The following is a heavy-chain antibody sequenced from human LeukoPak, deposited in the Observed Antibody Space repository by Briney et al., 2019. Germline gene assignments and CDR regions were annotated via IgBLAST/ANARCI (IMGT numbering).Heavy chain of an antibody. V-gene: IGHV3-30*04. CDR3: AAAMSVYFDY. CDR1: GFTFSSYA. CDR2: ISYDGSNK. Sequence: GGSLRLSCAVSGFTFSSYAMHWVRQAPGKGLEWVAVISYDGSNKYYADSVKGRFTISRDNSKNTLYLQMNSLRAEDTAVYYCAAAMSVYFDYWGQGTLVTVSS. J-gene: IGHJ4*02. D-gene: IGHD2-2*01.